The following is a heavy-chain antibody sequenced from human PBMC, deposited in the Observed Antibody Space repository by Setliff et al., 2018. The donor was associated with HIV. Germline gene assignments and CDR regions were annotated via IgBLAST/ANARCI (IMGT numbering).Heavy chain of an antibody. CDR1: GGSISRGSYS. D-gene: IGHD3-22*01. V-gene: IGHV4-39*07. CDR3: ARSRLHYYDSSGYYPSYFDY. Sequence: PSETLSLTCTVSGGSISRGSYSWGWIRQPPGKGLEWIGSISYTGITNYNPSLKSRVTISLDTSKNQFSLKLSSATAADTAVYYCARSRLHYYDSSGYYPSYFDYWGQGTLVTVSS. CDR2: ISYTGIT. J-gene: IGHJ4*02.